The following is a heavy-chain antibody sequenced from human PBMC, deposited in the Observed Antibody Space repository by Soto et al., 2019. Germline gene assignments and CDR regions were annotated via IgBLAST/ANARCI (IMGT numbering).Heavy chain of an antibody. CDR3: ARRGIGYCSGDSCPNEYFFDY. D-gene: IGHD2-15*01. CDR2: IYYSGST. J-gene: IGHJ4*02. Sequence: PSETLSLTCTVSGGSISSSSFYWGWIRQSPGKGLEWIGSIYYSGSTFHNPSLTRRVTISIDTSQNQFSLKLSSVTAADTAVYYCARRGIGYCSGDSCPNEYFFDYWGQGTLVTVSS. CDR1: GGSISSSSFY. V-gene: IGHV4-39*01.